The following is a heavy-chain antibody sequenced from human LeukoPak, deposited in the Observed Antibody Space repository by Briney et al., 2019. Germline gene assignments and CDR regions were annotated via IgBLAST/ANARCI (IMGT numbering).Heavy chain of an antibody. CDR1: GGSISSYY. J-gene: IGHJ4*02. CDR2: IYYSGST. V-gene: IGHV4-59*01. CDR3: ARDNCSGGSCYPDY. D-gene: IGHD2-15*01. Sequence: PSETLSLTCTVSGGSISSYYWSWIRQPPGKGVEWIGYIYYSGSTKYNPSLKSRVTISVDTSKSQFSLKLSSVTAADTAVYYCARDNCSGGSCYPDYWGQGTLVTVSS.